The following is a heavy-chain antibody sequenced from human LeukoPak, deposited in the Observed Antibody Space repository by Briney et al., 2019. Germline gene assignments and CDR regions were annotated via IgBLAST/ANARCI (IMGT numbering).Heavy chain of an antibody. CDR1: GFTFSSYA. CDR2: ISYDGSNK. D-gene: IGHD2-15*01. J-gene: IGHJ4*02. V-gene: IGHV3-30*04. CDR3: ARDRVVAAFDY. Sequence: PGGSLRLSCAASGFTFSSYAMLWVRQAPGKGLEWVAVISYDGSNKYYADSVKGRFTISRDNSKNTLYLQMNSLRAEDTAVYYCARDRVVAAFDYWGQGTLVTVSS.